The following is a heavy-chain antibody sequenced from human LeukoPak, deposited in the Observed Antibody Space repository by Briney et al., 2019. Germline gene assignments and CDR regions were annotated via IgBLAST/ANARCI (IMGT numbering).Heavy chain of an antibody. D-gene: IGHD3-22*01. CDR2: IYHSGST. Sequence: KPSETLSLTCAVSGGSISSGGYSWSWIRQPPGKGLEWIGYIYHSGSTYYNPSLKSRVTISVDGSKDQFSLKLSSVTAADTAVYYCARGKNYYDSSGYYYDYWGQGTLVTVSS. J-gene: IGHJ4*02. CDR3: ARGKNYYDSSGYYYDY. CDR1: GGSISSGGYS. V-gene: IGHV4-30-2*01.